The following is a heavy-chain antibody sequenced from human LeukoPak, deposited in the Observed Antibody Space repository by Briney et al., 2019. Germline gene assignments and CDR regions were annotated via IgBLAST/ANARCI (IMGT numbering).Heavy chain of an antibody. V-gene: IGHV4-31*03. CDR2: IYYSGST. CDR1: GGSISSGGYY. D-gene: IGHD3-10*01. Sequence: SETLSLTCTVSGGSISSGGYYWSWIRQHPGKGLEWIGYIYYSGSTYYNPSLKSRVTISVDRSKNQFSLKLSSVTAADTAVYYCAREQTYYYGSGSSDWGQGTLVTVSS. CDR3: AREQTYYYGSGSSD. J-gene: IGHJ4*02.